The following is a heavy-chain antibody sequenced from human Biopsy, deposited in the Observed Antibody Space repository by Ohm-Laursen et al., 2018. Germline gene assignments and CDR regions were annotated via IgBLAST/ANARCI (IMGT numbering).Heavy chain of an antibody. V-gene: IGHV1-69*10. D-gene: IGHD1-26*01. CDR3: ARGEGSSWFDP. CDR1: GDSFTSYA. CDR2: IIPIPNVA. J-gene: IGHJ5*02. Sequence: SVKVSCKASGDSFTSYAIGWVRQAPGHGLEWMGGIIPIPNVAAYAQKVQGRITITADESTSTAYMELSSLTSDDTAVYFCARGEGSSWFDPWGHGTLVTVSS.